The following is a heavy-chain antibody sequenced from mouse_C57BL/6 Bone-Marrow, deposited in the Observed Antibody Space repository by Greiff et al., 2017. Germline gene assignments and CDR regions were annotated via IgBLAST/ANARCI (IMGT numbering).Heavy chain of an antibody. CDR2: ISSGGSYT. D-gene: IGHD1-1*01. CDR3: ASPYYYGSSYYAMDY. CDR1: GFTFSSYG. Sequence: EVKVVESGGDLVKPGGSLKLSCAASGFTFSSYGMSWVRQTPDKRLEWVATISSGGSYTYYPDSVKGRFTISRDNAKNTLYLQMSSLKSEDTAMYYCASPYYYGSSYYAMDYWGQGTSVTASS. V-gene: IGHV5-6*01. J-gene: IGHJ4*01.